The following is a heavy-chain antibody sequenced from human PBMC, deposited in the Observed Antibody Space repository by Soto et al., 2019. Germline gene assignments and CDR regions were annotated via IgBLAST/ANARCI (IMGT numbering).Heavy chain of an antibody. CDR2: IYHSGST. D-gene: IGHD2-15*01. V-gene: IGHV4-30-2*01. CDR3: ARRLGYLRHWFDP. Sequence: SETLSLTCAVSGGSISSGGYSWSWIRQPPGKGLEWIGYIYHSGSTYYNPSLKSRVTISVDRSKNQFSLKLSSVTAADTAVYYCARRLGYLRHWFDPWGQGTLVTVSS. J-gene: IGHJ5*02. CDR1: GGSISSGGYS.